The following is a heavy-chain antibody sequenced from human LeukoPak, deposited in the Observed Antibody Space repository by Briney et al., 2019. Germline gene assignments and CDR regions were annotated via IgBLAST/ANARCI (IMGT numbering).Heavy chain of an antibody. CDR1: GSSVSSDEYY. D-gene: IGHD3-3*01. J-gene: IGHJ4*02. V-gene: IGHV4-31*03. Sequence: SQTLSLTCTVSGSSVSSDEYYWSWVRQHPGKGLEWIGYVYYSESSYYIPSLESRVTMSVEVSKNQLALELRAVTAADTAVYYCARVKVLRFLEWFLDFWGQGALVTVSS. CDR2: VYYSESS. CDR3: ARVKVLRFLEWFLDF.